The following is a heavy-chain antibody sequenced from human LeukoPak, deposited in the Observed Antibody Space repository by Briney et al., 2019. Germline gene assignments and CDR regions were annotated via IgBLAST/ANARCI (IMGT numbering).Heavy chain of an antibody. V-gene: IGHV4-39*01. J-gene: IGHJ6*03. D-gene: IGHD2-15*01. CDR3: ARQFVVVGTIRADYFDV. CDR1: GASLSSRSDH. CDR2: LYSSGNP. Sequence: SETLSLTCSVSGASLSSRSDHWGWIRQPPGKGLEWIGTLYSSGNPDYNPSLRSRVTTSIDTSTNQFSLHLRSVTATDTAVYYCARQFVVVGTIRADYFDVWAKGPRVTVSS.